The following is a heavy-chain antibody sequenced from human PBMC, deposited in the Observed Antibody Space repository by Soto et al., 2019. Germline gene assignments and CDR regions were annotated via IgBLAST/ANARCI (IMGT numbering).Heavy chain of an antibody. CDR3: ARIGGPERGGFDY. J-gene: IGHJ4*02. CDR1: GFTFSTYS. D-gene: IGHD3-16*01. Sequence: EVQLVESGGGFVQPGGSLRLSCAASGFTFSTYSMDWVRQAPGKGLEWVSYISSSSNTIYYADSVKGRFTISRDNAKNSVFLQMNSLRDDDTAVYYCARIGGPERGGFDYWGQGPLVTVSS. V-gene: IGHV3-48*02. CDR2: ISSSSNTI.